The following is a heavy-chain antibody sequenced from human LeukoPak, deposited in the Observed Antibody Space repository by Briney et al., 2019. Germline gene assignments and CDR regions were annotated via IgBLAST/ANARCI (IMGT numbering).Heavy chain of an antibody. CDR2: IYYSGNT. V-gene: IGHV4-39*07. D-gene: IGHD3-10*01. CDR1: GGSISSSTYY. CDR3: ARDGSVLWFGEQNDAFDI. J-gene: IGHJ3*02. Sequence: SETLSLTCTVSGGSISSSTYYWGWIRQPPGEGLEWIGSIYYSGNTYYNPSLKSRVTISVDTSRNQLSLKLSSVTAADTAVYYCARDGSVLWFGEQNDAFDIWGQGTMVTVSS.